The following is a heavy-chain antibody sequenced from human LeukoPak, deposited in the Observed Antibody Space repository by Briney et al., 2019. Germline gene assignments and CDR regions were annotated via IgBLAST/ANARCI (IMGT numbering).Heavy chain of an antibody. V-gene: IGHV3-53*04. D-gene: IGHD2-2*01. J-gene: IGHJ4*02. CDR1: GFTVSSNY. CDR2: IYSGGST. CDR3: ARFPCSSTSCFDY. Sequence: GRSLRLSCAASGFTVSSNYMSWVRQAPGRGLEWVSVIYSGGSTYYADSVKGRFTISRHNSKNTLYLQMNSLRAEDTAVYYCARFPCSSTSCFDYWGQGTLVTVSS.